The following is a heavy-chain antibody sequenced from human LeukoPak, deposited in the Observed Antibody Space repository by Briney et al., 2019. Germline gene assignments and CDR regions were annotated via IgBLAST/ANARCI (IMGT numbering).Heavy chain of an antibody. J-gene: IGHJ5*02. CDR1: GYTFTSYG. D-gene: IGHD3-22*01. Sequence: ASVKVSCKASGYTFTSYGISWVRQAPGHGLEWMGWISAYNGNTNYAQKLQGRVTMTTDTSTSTAYMELRSLRSDDTAVYYCARDYYYDSSGYWFSNWFDPWGQGTLVTVSS. CDR2: ISAYNGNT. CDR3: ARDYYYDSSGYWFSNWFDP. V-gene: IGHV1-18*01.